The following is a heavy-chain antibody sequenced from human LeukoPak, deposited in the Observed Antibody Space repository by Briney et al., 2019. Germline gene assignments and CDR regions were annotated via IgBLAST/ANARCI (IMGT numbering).Heavy chain of an antibody. J-gene: IGHJ4*02. CDR2: INHSGSS. CDR3: ARGSDSSGLGGIDY. V-gene: IGHV4-34*01. D-gene: IGHD3-22*01. Sequence: SETLSLTCAVYGASFSDYYWSWIRQPPGKGLEWIGEINHSGSSNYNPSLKSRVTISVDTSKNQFSLKLSSVTAADTAVYYCARGSDSSGLGGIDYWGQGTLVTVSS. CDR1: GASFSDYY.